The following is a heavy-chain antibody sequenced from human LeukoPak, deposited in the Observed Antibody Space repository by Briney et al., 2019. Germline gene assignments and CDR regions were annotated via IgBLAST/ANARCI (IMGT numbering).Heavy chain of an antibody. CDR2: INPNSGGT. CDR3: ARGHLEYYDILTGFDY. CDR1: GYTFTGYY. D-gene: IGHD3-9*01. Sequence: GASVKVSCKASGYTFTGYYMHWVRQAPGQGLEWMGWINPNSGGTNYAQKFQGRVTMTRDTSISTAYMELSRLRSDDTAVYYCARGHLEYYDILTGFDYRGQGTLVTVSS. J-gene: IGHJ4*02. V-gene: IGHV1-2*02.